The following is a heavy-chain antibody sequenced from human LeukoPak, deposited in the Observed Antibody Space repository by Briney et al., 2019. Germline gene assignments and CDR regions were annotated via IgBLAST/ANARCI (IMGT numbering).Heavy chain of an antibody. J-gene: IGHJ4*02. Sequence: PGGSLRLSCAASGLTFSSNWMHWVRQAPGKGLVWVSRINEDGSTTNYADSVKGRSTIFRDNAKNTLYLQVNSLRAEDTAVYYCVRDLGGRSGHWGQGTLVTVSS. CDR1: GLTFSSNW. V-gene: IGHV3-74*01. CDR3: VRDLGGRSGH. D-gene: IGHD1-26*01. CDR2: INEDGSTT.